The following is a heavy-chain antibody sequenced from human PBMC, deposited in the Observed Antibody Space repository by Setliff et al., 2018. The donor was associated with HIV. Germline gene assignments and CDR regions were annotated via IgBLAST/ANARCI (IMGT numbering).Heavy chain of an antibody. CDR3: ARARRAGSGPKYFQH. CDR2: INHSGST. D-gene: IGHD2-15*01. V-gene: IGHV4-34*01. CDR1: GGSLSGYY. Sequence: PSETLSLTCAVYGGSLSGYYWSWIRQPPGKGLEWFGDINHSGSTNYNPSLKSRVTVSVDTSKNQFSLKLSSATAADTAVYYCARARRAGSGPKYFQHWGQGTLVTVSS. J-gene: IGHJ1*01.